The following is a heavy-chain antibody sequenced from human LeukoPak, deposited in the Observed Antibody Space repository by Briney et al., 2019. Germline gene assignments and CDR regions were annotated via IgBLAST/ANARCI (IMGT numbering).Heavy chain of an antibody. CDR2: ITSVNSYI. D-gene: IGHD3-10*01. Sequence: PGGSLRLSCAASGFTFSSYSMNWVRQAPGKGLEWVSSITSVNSYIYYSDSVKGRFTISRDNAKNSLYLQMNSLRAEDTAVYYCVRDKYGSGSLFDFWGQGTLVTVSS. V-gene: IGHV3-21*01. CDR1: GFTFSSYS. CDR3: VRDKYGSGSLFDF. J-gene: IGHJ4*02.